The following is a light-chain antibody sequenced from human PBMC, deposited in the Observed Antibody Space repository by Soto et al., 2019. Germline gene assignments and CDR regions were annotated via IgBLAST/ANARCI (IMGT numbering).Light chain of an antibody. CDR2: ASS. CDR3: QQSYSTRYT. Sequence: DIQMTQSPSSLSVSVGDRVTITCPASQSISSYLNWYQQKPGKAPKLLIYASSNLQSGVPSRFSGSGSGTDFTLTISSLQPEDFATYYCQQSYSTRYTFGQGTKLEIK. J-gene: IGKJ2*01. V-gene: IGKV1-39*01. CDR1: QSISSY.